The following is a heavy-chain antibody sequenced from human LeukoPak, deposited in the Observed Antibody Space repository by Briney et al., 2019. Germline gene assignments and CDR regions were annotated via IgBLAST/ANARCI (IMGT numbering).Heavy chain of an antibody. Sequence: SETLSLTCTVSGGSINNYYWSWIRQPPGKGLEWIGYIYYSGSTNHNPSLKGRVTISVDTSKNQFSLKLHSVTAADTAVYYCSRWGHTHDYWGQGTLVTVSS. CDR1: GGSINNYY. CDR3: SRWGHTHDY. J-gene: IGHJ4*02. D-gene: IGHD3-16*01. V-gene: IGHV4-59*01. CDR2: IYYSGST.